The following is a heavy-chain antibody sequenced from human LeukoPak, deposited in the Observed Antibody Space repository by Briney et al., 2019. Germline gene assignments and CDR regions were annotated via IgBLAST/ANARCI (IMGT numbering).Heavy chain of an antibody. CDR3: ARDYYDSSLIFDF. Sequence: SETLSLTCTVSGDSISRSYYWGWIRQSPGNGLEWIGSVYHSGSTQYTPSLKGRVTISIDTSRKQFSLQLRSVTAADTAVYYCARDYYDSSLIFDFWGQGTLVTVSS. D-gene: IGHD3-22*01. V-gene: IGHV4-38-2*02. CDR2: VYHSGST. J-gene: IGHJ4*02. CDR1: GDSISRSYY.